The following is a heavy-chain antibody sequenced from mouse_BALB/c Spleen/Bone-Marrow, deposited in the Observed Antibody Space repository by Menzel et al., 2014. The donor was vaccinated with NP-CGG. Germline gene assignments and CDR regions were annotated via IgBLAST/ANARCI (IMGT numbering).Heavy chain of an antibody. D-gene: IGHD4-1*01. V-gene: IGHV1-69*01. J-gene: IGHJ2*01. Sequence: QVQLQQSGAELVMPGASVKMSCKASGYTFTDXWMHWVKQRPGQGLEWIGAIDTSDTYTNYNQKFKGKATLTVDESSSTAYMQLSSLTSEDSAVYFCTRGWDGYYFDYWGQGTTLTVSS. CDR2: IDTSDTYT. CDR1: GYTFTDXW. CDR3: TRGWDGYYFDY.